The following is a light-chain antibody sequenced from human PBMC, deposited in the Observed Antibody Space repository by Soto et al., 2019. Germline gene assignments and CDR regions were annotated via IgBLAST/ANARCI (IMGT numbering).Light chain of an antibody. Sequence: EIVMTQSPATLSVSPWEGATFSCRASQSINTKIAWYQLKPGQAPTLLIYGASIRATGIPARVSGGGSGTDFTLTISRLEPADFAVEDCQQFSSYPLTFGGGTKVDIK. CDR3: QQFSSYPLT. CDR2: GAS. V-gene: IGKV3-15*01. J-gene: IGKJ4*01. CDR1: QSINTK.